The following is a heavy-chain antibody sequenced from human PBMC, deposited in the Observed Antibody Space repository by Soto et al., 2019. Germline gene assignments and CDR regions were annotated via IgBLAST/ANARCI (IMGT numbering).Heavy chain of an antibody. CDR2: ISSSSSTI. D-gene: IGHD3-10*01. V-gene: IGHV3-48*01. CDR1: GFTFSSYS. Sequence: PGGSLRLSCAASGFTFSSYSMNWVRQAPGKGLEWVSYISSSSSTIYYADSVKGRFTISRDNSKNTLYLQMNSLRAEDTAVYYCAKPNLWFGELLIPFDYWGQGTLVTVSS. CDR3: AKPNLWFGELLIPFDY. J-gene: IGHJ4*02.